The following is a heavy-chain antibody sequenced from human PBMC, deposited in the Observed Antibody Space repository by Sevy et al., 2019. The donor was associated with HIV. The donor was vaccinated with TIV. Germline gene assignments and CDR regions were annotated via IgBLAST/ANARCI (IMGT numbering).Heavy chain of an antibody. CDR2: INGNSRYI. Sequence: GGSLRLSCAASEFDFYTYSVCWVRQAPGKGLEWVSFINGNSRYIYYADSVKGRFTTSRDNANKLLHLEMNSLRVEDTAVYYCTRDRVGGIGFDSWGQGTLVTVSS. V-gene: IGHV3-21*01. D-gene: IGHD6-19*01. CDR1: EFDFYTYS. J-gene: IGHJ4*02. CDR3: TRDRVGGIGFDS.